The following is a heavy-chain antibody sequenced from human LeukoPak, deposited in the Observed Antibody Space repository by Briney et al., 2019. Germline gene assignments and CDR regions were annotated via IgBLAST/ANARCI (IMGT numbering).Heavy chain of an antibody. Sequence: GRSLRLSCAASGFTFSSYAMHWVRQAPGKGLEWGAVISYDGSNKYYADSVKGRFTISRDNSKNTLYLQMNSLRAEDTAVYYCARALRHDAFDIWGQGTMVTVSS. D-gene: IGHD6-6*01. J-gene: IGHJ3*02. CDR1: GFTFSSYA. CDR2: ISYDGSNK. CDR3: ARALRHDAFDI. V-gene: IGHV3-30*01.